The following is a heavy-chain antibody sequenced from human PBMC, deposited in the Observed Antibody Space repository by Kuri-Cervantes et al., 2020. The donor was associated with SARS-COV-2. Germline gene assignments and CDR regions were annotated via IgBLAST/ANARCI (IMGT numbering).Heavy chain of an antibody. D-gene: IGHD6-19*01. Sequence: ASVKVSCKVSGYTLTAYSMHWVRQAPGQGLAWMGRINTYTGNPTYARGFTGRFVFSLDTSVSTAYLQISSLKAEDTAVYYCARQGGGAGYYYYYGMDVWGQGTTVTVSS. V-gene: IGHV7-4-1*02. CDR2: INTYTGNP. CDR1: GYTLTAYS. J-gene: IGHJ6*02. CDR3: ARQGGGAGYYYYYGMDV.